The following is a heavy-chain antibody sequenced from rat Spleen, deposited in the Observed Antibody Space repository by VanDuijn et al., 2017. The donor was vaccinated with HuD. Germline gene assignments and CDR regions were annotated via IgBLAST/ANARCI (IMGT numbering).Heavy chain of an antibody. CDR2: ISYDGSST. D-gene: IGHD4-3*01. CDR1: GLTFSAYY. CDR3: ATHNSGYFDY. Sequence: EVQLVESDGDLVQPGRSLKLSCAASGLTFSAYYMAWVRQAPTKGLEWVATISYDGSSTYYRDSVKGRFTISRDNAKNTLYLQMDSLRPEDTATYSCATHNSGYFDYWGQGVMVTVSS. V-gene: IGHV5-29*01. J-gene: IGHJ2*01.